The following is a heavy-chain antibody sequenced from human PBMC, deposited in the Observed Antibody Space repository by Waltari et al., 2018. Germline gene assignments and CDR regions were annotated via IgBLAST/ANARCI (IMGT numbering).Heavy chain of an antibody. Sequence: QVQLQQWGAGLLKPSETLSLTCAVYGGSFSGYYWSWIRQPPGKGLEWIGEISHTGSTNYNPSLKSRLTMSVDTSNNRFSLKLTSVTAADTAVYYCARGSHPGKYSRSRGIDYWGQGTLVTVSS. CDR2: ISHTGST. J-gene: IGHJ4*02. V-gene: IGHV4-34*01. CDR3: ARGSHPGKYSRSRGIDY. D-gene: IGHD6-13*01. CDR1: GGSFSGYY.